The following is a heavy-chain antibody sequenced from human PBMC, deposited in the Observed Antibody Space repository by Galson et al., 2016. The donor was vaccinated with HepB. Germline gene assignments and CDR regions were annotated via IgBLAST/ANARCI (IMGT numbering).Heavy chain of an antibody. Sequence: SVKVSCKASGYIFSGYYMHWVRQAPGQGLEWMGWINPYSGDTNYTKKFQGRVTMTLDTSISTAYMELSRLGSDDTAMYYCARGSWDSNCDYCGQGTLVTVSS. CDR2: INPYSGDT. CDR1: GYIFSGYY. D-gene: IGHD2-15*01. J-gene: IGHJ4*02. V-gene: IGHV1-2*02. CDR3: ARGSWDSNCDY.